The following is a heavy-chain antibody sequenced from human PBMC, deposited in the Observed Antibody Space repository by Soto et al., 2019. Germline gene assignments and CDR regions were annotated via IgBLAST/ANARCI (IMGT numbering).Heavy chain of an antibody. D-gene: IGHD6-13*01. J-gene: IGHJ4*02. Sequence: SETLSLTCTVSGDSISRGGHYWSWIRQRPGKGLEWIGYIYFGGTTYFNPSLRSRVTMSVDTSRNQFSLTVTSVTAANTAVYYCARRNRSSFTFDYWGQGTLVTVSS. CDR2: IYFGGTT. CDR1: GDSISRGGHY. CDR3: ARRNRSSFTFDY. V-gene: IGHV4-31*03.